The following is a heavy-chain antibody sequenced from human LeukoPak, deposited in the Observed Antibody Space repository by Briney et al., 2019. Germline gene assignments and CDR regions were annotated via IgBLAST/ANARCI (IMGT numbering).Heavy chain of an antibody. V-gene: IGHV4-59*01. D-gene: IGHD3/OR15-3a*01. CDR3: ARRSHGDWFYFDL. CDR1: GGSITGFY. CDR2: VYYDGST. Sequence: PSETLSLTCTVSGGSITGFYWNWIRQPPGEGLEWIGYVYYDGSTDYNPSLKSRVTISPDTSKNQFSMKLSSVTAADTAVYYCARRSHGDWFYFDLWGRGTLVTVSS. J-gene: IGHJ2*01.